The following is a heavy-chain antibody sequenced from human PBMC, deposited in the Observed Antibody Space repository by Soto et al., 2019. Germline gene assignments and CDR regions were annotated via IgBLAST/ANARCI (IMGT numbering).Heavy chain of an antibody. CDR3: ASPMGVSGTYGHYYGMDD. D-gene: IGHD1-20*01. CDR2: IIPSFGTA. J-gene: IGHJ6*02. Sequence: QVQLVQSGAEVKKPGSSVKVSCKASGGTFSSYAISWVRQAPGQGLEWMGGIIPSFGTANYAQKFQGRVTITSEEATSTAHMGLSGLRAAGTAVYYCASPMGVSGTYGHYYGMDDWGQGTTGTVSS. CDR1: GGTFSSYA. V-gene: IGHV1-69*05.